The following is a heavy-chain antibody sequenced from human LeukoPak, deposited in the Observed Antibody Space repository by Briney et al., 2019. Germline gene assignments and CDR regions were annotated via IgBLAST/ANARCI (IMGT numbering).Heavy chain of an antibody. Sequence: GGSLRLSXAASGFTVSSNYMSWVRQTPGKGLEWVSVIYSGGSTYYADSVKGRFTISRDNSKNTLYLQMNSLRAEDTAVYYCARASGPTVTIDYWGQGTLVTVSS. CDR3: ARASGPTVTIDY. CDR2: IYSGGST. CDR1: GFTVSSNY. V-gene: IGHV3-53*01. J-gene: IGHJ4*02. D-gene: IGHD4-17*01.